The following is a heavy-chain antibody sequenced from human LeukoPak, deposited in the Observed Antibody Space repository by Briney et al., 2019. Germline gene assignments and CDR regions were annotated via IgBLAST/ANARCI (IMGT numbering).Heavy chain of an antibody. V-gene: IGHV1-2*02. CDR1: GYTFTGYY. J-gene: IGHJ6*03. CDR3: ARDAATTVTTFPYYYYYMDV. CDR2: INPNSGGT. Sequence: GASVKVSCKASGYTFTGYYMHWVRQAPGQGLEWMGWINPNSGGTNYAQKFQGRVTMTRDTSISTAYMELSRLRSDDTAVYYCARDAATTVTTFPYYYYYMDVWGKGTTVTISS. D-gene: IGHD4-17*01.